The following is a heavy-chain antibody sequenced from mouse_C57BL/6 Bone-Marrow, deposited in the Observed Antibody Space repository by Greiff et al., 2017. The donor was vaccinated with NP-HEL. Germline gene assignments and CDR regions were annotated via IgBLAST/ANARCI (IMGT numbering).Heavy chain of an antibody. CDR1: GYTFTDYN. D-gene: IGHD4-1*01. V-gene: IGHV1-22*01. J-gene: IGHJ4*01. CDR3: ASGGSGTGYYAMDY. CDR2: INPNNGGT. Sequence: EVQLQQSGPELVKPGASVKMSCKASGYTFTDYNMHWVKQSHGKSLEWIGYINPNNGGTSYNQKFKGKATLTVNKSSSTAYMELRSLTSEDSAVYYCASGGSGTGYYAMDYWGQGTSVTVSS.